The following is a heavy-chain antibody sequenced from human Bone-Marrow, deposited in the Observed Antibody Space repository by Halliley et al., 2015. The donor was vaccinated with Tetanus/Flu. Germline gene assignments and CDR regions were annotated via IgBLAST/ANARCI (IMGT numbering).Heavy chain of an antibody. D-gene: IGHD2-8*01. CDR3: ARLNMSANKGVIFAA. CDR1: EFTFSAYS. J-gene: IGHJ6*02. CDR2: ISGTGTYV. V-gene: IGHV3-21*01. Sequence: SLRLSCAASEFTFSAYSMTWVRQAPGKGLEWVSSISGTGTYVFSTDSLRGRFIISRDNAKNSLYLQMNSLRADDTAVYYCARLNMSANKGVIFAAWGQGTTVPVSS.